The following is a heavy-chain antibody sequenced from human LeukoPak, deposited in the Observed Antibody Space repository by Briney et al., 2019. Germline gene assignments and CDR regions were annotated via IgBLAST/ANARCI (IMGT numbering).Heavy chain of an antibody. V-gene: IGHV4-39*01. J-gene: IGHJ4*02. D-gene: IGHD3-22*01. Sequence: SETLSLTCTVSGGSLNISSYYWGWIRQPPGKGLEWIGSIYYSGRTYYNPSLKIRVTIFVDTSKNQFSLKLNSVTAADTAVYYCARLPYYYDSSGYYYFSFDYWGQGTLVTVSS. CDR1: GGSLNISSYY. CDR2: IYYSGRT. CDR3: ARLPYYYDSSGYYYFSFDY.